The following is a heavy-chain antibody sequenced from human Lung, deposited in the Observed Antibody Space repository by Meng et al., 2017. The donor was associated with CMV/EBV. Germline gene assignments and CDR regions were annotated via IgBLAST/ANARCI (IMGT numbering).Heavy chain of an antibody. Sequence: SAXVSXXASAGTFSSYAISWVRQAPGQGLEWLGGIIPILGIANYAQKFQGRVTITADKSTSTAYMELSSLRSEDTAVYYCARVHSSTSHYFDYWGQGTMVTVSS. J-gene: IGHJ4*02. CDR1: AGTFSSYA. D-gene: IGHD2-2*01. CDR3: ARVHSSTSHYFDY. V-gene: IGHV1-69*10. CDR2: IIPILGIA.